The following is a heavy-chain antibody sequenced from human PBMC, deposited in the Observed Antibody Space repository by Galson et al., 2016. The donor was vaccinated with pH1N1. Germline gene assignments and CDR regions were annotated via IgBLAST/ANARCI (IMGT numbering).Heavy chain of an antibody. Sequence: QSGAEVKKPGESLKISCTGSGYDFSNYWIGWVRQMPGKGLEWMGIIYPGDSDTRYSPSFQGQVTISADKSIDTAFLQWNSLKASDTAMYYGARHRGGGGGDSYYFDYWGQGALVTVSS. D-gene: IGHD2-21*02. V-gene: IGHV5-51*03. CDR2: IYPGDSDT. CDR3: ARHRGGGGGDSYYFDY. J-gene: IGHJ4*02. CDR1: GYDFSNYW.